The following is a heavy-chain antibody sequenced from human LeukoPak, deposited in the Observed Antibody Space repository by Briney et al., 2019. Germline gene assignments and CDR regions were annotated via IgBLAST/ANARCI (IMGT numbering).Heavy chain of an antibody. CDR1: GYTFTSYG. CDR3: ARGDYEYYYYHYMDV. D-gene: IGHD4-17*01. J-gene: IGHJ6*03. Sequence: GASVKVSCKASGYTFTSYGINWVRQAPGQGLEWMGWMNPNSGITDYAQKFQGRVTITRNTSISTAYMELSSLRSEDTAVYYCARGDYEYYYYHYMDVWGKGTTVTVSS. V-gene: IGHV1-8*03. CDR2: MNPNSGIT.